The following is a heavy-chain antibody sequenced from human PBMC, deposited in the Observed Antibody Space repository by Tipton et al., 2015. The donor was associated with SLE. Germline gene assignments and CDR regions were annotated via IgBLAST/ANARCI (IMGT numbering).Heavy chain of an antibody. CDR2: IYHSGST. J-gene: IGHJ4*02. V-gene: IGHV4-34*01. Sequence: TLSLTCAVYGGSFSGYYWSWIRQPPGKGLEWIGYIYHSGSTYYNPSLKSRVTISVDRSKNQFSLKLSSVTAADTAVYYCAKDTGYYDSSGGWWGQGTLVTVSS. CDR3: AKDTGYYDSSGGW. CDR1: GGSFSGYY. D-gene: IGHD3-22*01.